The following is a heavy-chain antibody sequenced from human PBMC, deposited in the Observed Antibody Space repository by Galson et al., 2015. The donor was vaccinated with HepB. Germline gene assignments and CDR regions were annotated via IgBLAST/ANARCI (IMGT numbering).Heavy chain of an antibody. CDR1: GFTFSDYY. Sequence: SLRLSCAASGFTFSDYYMSWIRQAPGKGLEWVSYISSSSSYKNYADSVKGRFAISRDNAKNSLYLQMNSLRAEDTAVYYCARDSLSYDSSGYYQSHFDYWGQGTLVTVSS. CDR3: ARDSLSYDSSGYYQSHFDY. J-gene: IGHJ4*02. V-gene: IGHV3-11*05. CDR2: ISSSSSYK. D-gene: IGHD3-22*01.